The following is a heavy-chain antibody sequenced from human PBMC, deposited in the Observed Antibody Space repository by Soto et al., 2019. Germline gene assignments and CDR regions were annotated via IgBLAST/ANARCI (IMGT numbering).Heavy chain of an antibody. V-gene: IGHV3-49*03. J-gene: IGHJ4*02. CDR2: IRSKAYGGTT. D-gene: IGHD3-16*02. CDR3: TRRPKDYDYVWGSYRQGFDY. CDR1: GFTFGDYA. Sequence: GGSLRLSCTASGFTFGDYAMSWFRQAPGKGLEWVGFIRSKAYGGTTEYAASVKGRFTISRDDSKSIAYLQMNSLKTEDTAVYYCTRRPKDYDYVWGSYRQGFDYWGQGTLVTVSS.